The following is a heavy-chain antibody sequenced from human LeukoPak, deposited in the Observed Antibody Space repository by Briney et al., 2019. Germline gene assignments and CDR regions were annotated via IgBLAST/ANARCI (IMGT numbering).Heavy chain of an antibody. J-gene: IGHJ6*03. CDR2: ISSSGSSI. Sequence: GGSLRLSCAASGFTFDDYSMHWVRQAPGKGLDWVSYISSSGSSIYYADSVKGRFTISRDNAKNSLYLQMNSLRAEDTAVYYCARVQIAPYYYMDVWGKGTTVTVSS. CDR1: GFTFDDYS. V-gene: IGHV3-11*01. D-gene: IGHD2-21*01. CDR3: ARVQIAPYYYMDV.